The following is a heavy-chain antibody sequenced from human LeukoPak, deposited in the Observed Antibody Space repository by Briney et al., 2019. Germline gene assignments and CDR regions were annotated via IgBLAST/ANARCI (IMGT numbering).Heavy chain of an antibody. CDR3: ARGKYCSSTSCYAKPSDY. CDR1: GGSFSGYY. CDR2: INHSGSI. V-gene: IGHV4-34*01. Sequence: SETLSLTCAVYGGSFSGYYWSWIRQPPGKGLEWIGEINHSGSINYNPSLKSRVTISVDTSKNQFSLKLSSVTAADTAVYYCARGKYCSSTSCYAKPSDYWGQGTLVTVSS. J-gene: IGHJ4*02. D-gene: IGHD2-2*01.